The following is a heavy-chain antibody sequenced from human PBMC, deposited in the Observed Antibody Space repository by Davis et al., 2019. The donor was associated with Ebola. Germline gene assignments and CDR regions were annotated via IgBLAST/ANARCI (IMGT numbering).Heavy chain of an antibody. D-gene: IGHD3-10*01. CDR3: ARLGITMVP. J-gene: IGHJ5*02. V-gene: IGHV4-39*01. CDR1: GGSISSSSYY. CDR2: IYYSGST. Sequence: MPGGSLRLSCTVSGGSISSSSYYWGWIRQPPGKGLEWIGSIYYSGSTYYNPSLKSRVTISVDTSKNQFSLKLSSVTAADTAVYYCARLGITMVPWGQGTLVTVSS.